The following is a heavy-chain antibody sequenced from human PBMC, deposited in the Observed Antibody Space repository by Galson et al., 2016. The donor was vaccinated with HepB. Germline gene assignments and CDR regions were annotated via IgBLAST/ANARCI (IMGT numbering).Heavy chain of an antibody. V-gene: IGHV3-74*01. J-gene: IGHJ5*01. Sequence: SLRLSCAASGFTFSSYWMDWVRQAPGKGLVWVSRINSDGSSTSYADSVKGRFTISRDSAKNTLYLQMNSLRAEDTAVYYCARDRAADGGTDWFDPWGQGTTVTVSS. CDR1: GFTFSSYW. CDR3: ARDRAADGGTDWFDP. CDR2: INSDGSST. D-gene: IGHD6-13*01.